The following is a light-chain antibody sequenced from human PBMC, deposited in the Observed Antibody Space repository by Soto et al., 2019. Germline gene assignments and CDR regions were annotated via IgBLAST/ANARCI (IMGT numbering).Light chain of an antibody. CDR1: QTVASNY. V-gene: IGKV3-20*01. CDR2: AAS. Sequence: EIVLTQSPGTLSLSPGERVTLSCRASQTVASNYFAWYQQKPGQAPRLLIYAASGRATGIPDRFSGSGCGTDFTLTISRLEPEDFAVYYCQQYGRSPWTFGEGPKVAMK. CDR3: QQYGRSPWT. J-gene: IGKJ1*01.